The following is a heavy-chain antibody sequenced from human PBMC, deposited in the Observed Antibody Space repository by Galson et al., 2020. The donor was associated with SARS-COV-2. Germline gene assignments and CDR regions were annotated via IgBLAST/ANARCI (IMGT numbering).Heavy chain of an antibody. J-gene: IGHJ4*02. Sequence: GGSLRLSCAVSGFTFSSYWMHWVRQAPGKGLVWVSRIYSEGSSTSYADSVKGRFTISGDNAKNTLYLQMNSLRAEDTAVYYCARGDMGNDYFDYWGQVTLVTVSS. CDR2: IYSEGSST. CDR3: ARGDMGNDYFDY. CDR1: GFTFSSYW. V-gene: IGHV3-74*01. D-gene: IGHD7-27*01.